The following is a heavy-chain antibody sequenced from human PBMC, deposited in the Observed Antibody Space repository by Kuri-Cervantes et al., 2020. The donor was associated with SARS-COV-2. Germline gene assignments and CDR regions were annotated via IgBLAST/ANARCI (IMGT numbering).Heavy chain of an antibody. CDR2: IYYSGST. J-gene: IGHJ6*02. CDR3: ARQFVGYSSSSANYYYYYGMDV. V-gene: IGHV4-39*01. D-gene: IGHD6-6*01. Sequence: SETLSLTCTVSGGSISSSSYYWGWIRQPPGKGREWIGSIYYSGSTYYNPSLKSRVTISVDTSKNQFSLKLSSVTAADTAVYYCARQFVGYSSSSANYYYYYGMDVWGQGTTVTVSS. CDR1: GGSISSSSYY.